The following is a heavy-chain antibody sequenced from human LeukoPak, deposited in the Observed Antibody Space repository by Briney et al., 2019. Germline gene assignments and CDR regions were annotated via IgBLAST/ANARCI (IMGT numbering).Heavy chain of an antibody. CDR2: ISYDGSNK. D-gene: IGHD3-10*01. J-gene: IGHJ3*02. Sequence: GGSLRLSCAASGFTFSSYGMHWVRQAPGKGLEWVAVISYDGSNKYYADSVKGRFTISRDNSKNTLYLQMNSLRAEDTAVYYCAKDPYSPFGELSRDAFDIWGQGTMVTVSS. CDR3: AKDPYSPFGELSRDAFDI. CDR1: GFTFSSYG. V-gene: IGHV3-30*18.